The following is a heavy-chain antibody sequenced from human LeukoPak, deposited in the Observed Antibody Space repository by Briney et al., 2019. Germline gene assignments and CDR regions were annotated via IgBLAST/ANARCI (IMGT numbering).Heavy chain of an antibody. J-gene: IGHJ4*02. CDR3: ARAQNPHYYDSSGYYYYPGDY. Sequence: ASVKVSCKASGGTFSSYAISWVRQAPGQGLEWMGGIIPIFGTANYAQKFQGRVAITADKSTSTAYMELSSLRSEDTAVYYCARAQNPHYYDSSGYYYYPGDYWGQGTLVTVSS. CDR2: IIPIFGTA. D-gene: IGHD3-22*01. V-gene: IGHV1-69*06. CDR1: GGTFSSYA.